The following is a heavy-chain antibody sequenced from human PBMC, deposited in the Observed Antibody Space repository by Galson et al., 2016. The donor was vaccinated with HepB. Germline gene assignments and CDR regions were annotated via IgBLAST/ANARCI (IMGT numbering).Heavy chain of an antibody. CDR2: ISGSGGRT. V-gene: IGHV3-23*01. CDR3: AKDFKDDGWSNYPDY. J-gene: IGHJ4*02. CDR1: GFRFSSYA. D-gene: IGHD6-19*01. Sequence: SLRLSCAASGFRFSSYAMSWVRQAPGKGLEWVSGISGSGGRTYYADSVKGRFTISRDNSKNTPYLQMNSLRAEDTAVYYCAKDFKDDGWSNYPDYWGQGTLVTVSS.